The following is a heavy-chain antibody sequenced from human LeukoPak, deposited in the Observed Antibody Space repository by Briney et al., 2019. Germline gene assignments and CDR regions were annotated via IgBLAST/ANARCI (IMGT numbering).Heavy chain of an antibody. CDR1: GGSIRSSYYY. CDR2: IYDSGST. J-gene: IGHJ5*02. V-gene: IGHV4-39*01. D-gene: IGHD2-15*01. Sequence: SETLSLTCTVSGGSIRSSYYYWGWIRQPPGKGLEWIGSIYDSGSTYYNPSLKSRVTISVDTSKNQFSLKLNSVTAADTAVYYCARQWSRDNWFDPWGQGTLVTVSS. CDR3: ARQWSRDNWFDP.